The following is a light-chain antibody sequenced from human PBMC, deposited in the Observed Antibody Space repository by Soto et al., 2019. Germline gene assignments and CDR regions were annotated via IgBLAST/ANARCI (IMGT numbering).Light chain of an antibody. V-gene: IGKV3-15*01. J-gene: IGKJ1*01. CDR2: GAS. CDR1: QSVTTN. Sequence: ERVMTQSPATLSVSAGERATLSCRASQSVTTNLAWYQQKPGQAPRLLIYGASTRATGISSRFSGSGSGTEFTLTISSLQSEDFAVYYCQQYNNWPLTFGQGTKVDIK. CDR3: QQYNNWPLT.